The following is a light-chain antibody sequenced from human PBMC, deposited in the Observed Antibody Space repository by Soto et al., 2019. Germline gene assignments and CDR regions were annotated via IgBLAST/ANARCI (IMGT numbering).Light chain of an antibody. CDR1: QSVSATY. J-gene: IGKJ1*01. Sequence: ELVLTQSPGTLSLSPGESATLSCRATQSVSATYLAWYQQKPGQAPRLLIYAASSRATDIPDRFSGSGSGTDFTLAISRLEPEDFAVYLCQHYGTSTRTFGQGTKV. CDR2: AAS. V-gene: IGKV3-20*01. CDR3: QHYGTSTRT.